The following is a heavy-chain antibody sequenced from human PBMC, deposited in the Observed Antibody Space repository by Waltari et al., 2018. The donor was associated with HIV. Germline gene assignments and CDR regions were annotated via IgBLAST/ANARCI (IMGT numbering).Heavy chain of an antibody. Sequence: QVQLVESGGGVVQPGRSLTLSCEASGFPFGSYGIHWVRQAPGKGLGWVAVIWYNGDKEDYADSVKGRFNISRDNSRNTVFLHMDSLRAEDTGFYFCARERGYTSPFDLWGQGTLVTVSS. V-gene: IGHV3-33*01. CDR2: IWYNGDKE. J-gene: IGHJ1*01. CDR3: ARERGYTSPFDL. D-gene: IGHD5-18*01. CDR1: GFPFGSYG.